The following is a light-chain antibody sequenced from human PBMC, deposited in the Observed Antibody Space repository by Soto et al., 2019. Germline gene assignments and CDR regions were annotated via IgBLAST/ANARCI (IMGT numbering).Light chain of an antibody. CDR1: SSNIGSHT. CDR3: AAWDGSLNGVV. V-gene: IGLV1-44*01. CDR2: SNN. J-gene: IGLJ2*01. Sequence: QSVLTQPPSASGTPGQRVTISCSGSSSNIGSHTVNWYQQLPGTAPKLLIYSNNQRPSGVPDRFSGSKSGTSASLAISGLQSEDEADYYCAAWDGSLNGVVFGGGTKGPS.